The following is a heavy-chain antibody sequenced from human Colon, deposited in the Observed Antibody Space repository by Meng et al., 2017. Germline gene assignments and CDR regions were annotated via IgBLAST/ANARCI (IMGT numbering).Heavy chain of an antibody. V-gene: IGHV4-61*08. J-gene: IGHJ4*02. D-gene: IGHD1-7*01. CDR2: FYNSGTT. CDR1: GVSVSSGGNY. Sequence: QVPPQESGPGLARPSETLSLTCNVSGVSVSSGGNYWTWIRQPPGKGLEWIGYFYNSGTTNYNASLKSRVRISLDKSNNQFSLTLTSVTAADTAVYYCARERVRELGLFDSWGQGILVTVSS. CDR3: ARERVRELGLFDS.